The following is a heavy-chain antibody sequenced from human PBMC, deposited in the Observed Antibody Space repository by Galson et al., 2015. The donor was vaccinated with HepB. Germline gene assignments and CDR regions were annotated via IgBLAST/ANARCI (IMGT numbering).Heavy chain of an antibody. CDR3: AKGWNWNYYFDH. CDR2: ISDSGGST. Sequence: SLRLSCAASGFTFSSYAMSWVRQVPGKGLEWVSVISDSGGSTYYADSVKGRFTISRDNSKNTLYLQMNSLRAEDTAVYSCAKGWNWNYYFDHWGQGTLVTVSS. V-gene: IGHV3-23*01. J-gene: IGHJ4*02. CDR1: GFTFSSYA. D-gene: IGHD1-7*01.